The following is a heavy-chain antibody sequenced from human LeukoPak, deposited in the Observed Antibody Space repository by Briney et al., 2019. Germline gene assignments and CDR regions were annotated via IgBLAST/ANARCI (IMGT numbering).Heavy chain of an antibody. CDR2: IYYRGST. Sequence: SETLSLTPTDPLGSLSSYYRTAIWQPPGKRLEWIGYIYYRGSTYYNPSLKSRVTISVDTSENQFSLNLSSVTAADTAVYYCARVGPTSRAFDYWGQGTLVTVSS. CDR1: LGSLSSYY. J-gene: IGHJ4*02. CDR3: ARVGPTSRAFDY. D-gene: IGHD1-26*01. V-gene: IGHV4-59*01.